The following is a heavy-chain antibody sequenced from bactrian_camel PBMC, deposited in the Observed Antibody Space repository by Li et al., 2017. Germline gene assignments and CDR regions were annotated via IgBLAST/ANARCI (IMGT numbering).Heavy chain of an antibody. CDR1: GHTYC. Sequence: VQLVESGGGSVQAGGSPRLSCSASGHTYCMAWFRQSPGKEREGIAAVNTGVGDYVTRYADFVKGRFTISGDAANNMVYLHMASLKPEDTAMYYCAAPALDKRSGDGAYCYTVLERFGTMGRGTQVTVS. D-gene: IGHD2*01. V-gene: IGHV3S1*01. CDR2: VNTGVGDYVT. J-gene: IGHJ4*01.